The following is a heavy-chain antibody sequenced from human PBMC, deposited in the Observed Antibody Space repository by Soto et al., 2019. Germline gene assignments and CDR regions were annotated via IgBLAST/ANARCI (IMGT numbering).Heavy chain of an antibody. J-gene: IGHJ4*02. CDR1: GGSISSGGYY. CDR2: IYYSGST. V-gene: IGHV4-31*03. D-gene: IGHD4-17*01. Sequence: SETLSLTCTVSGGSISSGGYYWSWIRQHPGKGLEWIGYIYYSGSTYYNPSLKSRVTISVDTSKNQFSLKLSSVTAADTAVYYCARNNDYGEYPFDYWGQGTLVTVSS. CDR3: ARNNDYGEYPFDY.